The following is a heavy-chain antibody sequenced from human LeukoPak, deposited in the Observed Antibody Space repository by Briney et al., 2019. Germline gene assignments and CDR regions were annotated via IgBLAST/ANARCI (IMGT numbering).Heavy chain of an antibody. Sequence: GGSLRLSCPASGFTFSSYVITWVRQAPGKGLEWVSAIGDTGRSIYYADSVKGRFTISRDNSQNTVYLQMNSLRAEDTAVYYCAKLGEVGGMSCYTNWGQGTRVTVSS. J-gene: IGHJ4*02. CDR3: AKLGEVGGMSCYTN. CDR1: GFTFSSYV. V-gene: IGHV3-23*01. D-gene: IGHD2-2*02. CDR2: IGDTGRSI.